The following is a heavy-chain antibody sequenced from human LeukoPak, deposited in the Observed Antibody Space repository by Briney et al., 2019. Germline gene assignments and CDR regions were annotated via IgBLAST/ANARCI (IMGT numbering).Heavy chain of an antibody. D-gene: IGHD4-17*01. CDR3: ARGGYGDTALDY. CDR1: GFTFSSYG. Sequence: PGGSLRLSCAASGFTFSSYGMHWVRQAPGKGLEWVAVMWYDGSNKYYADSVKGRFTISRDNSKNTLYLQMNSLRAEDTAVYYCARGGYGDTALDYWGQGTLVTVSS. CDR2: MWYDGSNK. V-gene: IGHV3-33*01. J-gene: IGHJ4*02.